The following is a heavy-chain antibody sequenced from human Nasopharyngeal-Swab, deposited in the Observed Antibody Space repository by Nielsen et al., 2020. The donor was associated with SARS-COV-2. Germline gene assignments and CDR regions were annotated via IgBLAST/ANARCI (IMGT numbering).Heavy chain of an antibody. D-gene: IGHD6-19*01. CDR3: ARDNSDWKGVYYFDY. V-gene: IGHV3-9*01. CDR1: GFTFDDYA. J-gene: IGHJ4*02. CDR2: ISWNSGSI. Sequence: GGSLRLSCAASGFTFDDYAMHWVRQAPGKGLEWVSGISWNSGSIGYADSVKGRFTISRDNAKNSLYLQMNSLRAEDTAVYYCARDNSDWKGVYYFDYWGQGTLVTVSS.